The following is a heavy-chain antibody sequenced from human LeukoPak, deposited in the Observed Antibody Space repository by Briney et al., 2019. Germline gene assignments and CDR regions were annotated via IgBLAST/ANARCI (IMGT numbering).Heavy chain of an antibody. D-gene: IGHD2-8*01. J-gene: IGHJ3*02. CDR1: GFTFSTYS. V-gene: IGHV3-48*01. Sequence: GGSLRLSCAASGFTFSTYSMNWVRQAPGKGLEWVSYITSSSSTIYYADSVKGRFTISRDNAKNSLYLQMNSLRAEDTAVYYCARDRRPFCTNGVCYITTNAFDIWGQGTMVTVSS. CDR2: ITSSSSTI. CDR3: ARDRRPFCTNGVCYITTNAFDI.